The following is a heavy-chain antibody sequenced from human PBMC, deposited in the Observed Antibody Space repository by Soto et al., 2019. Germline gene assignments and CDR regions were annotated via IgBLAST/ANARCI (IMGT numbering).Heavy chain of an antibody. CDR2: MNPNSGNT. J-gene: IGHJ6*03. D-gene: IGHD2-2*01. CDR1: VYTFTSYD. Sequence: GASVKVSCKASVYTFTSYDINWVRQATGQGLEWMGWMNPNSGNTDYAQKLQGRVTMTTDTSTSTAYMELRSLRSDDTAVYYCARDRYCSSTSCYWYYYYYMDVWGKGTTVTVS. CDR3: ARDRYCSSTSCYWYYYYYMDV. V-gene: IGHV1-8*01.